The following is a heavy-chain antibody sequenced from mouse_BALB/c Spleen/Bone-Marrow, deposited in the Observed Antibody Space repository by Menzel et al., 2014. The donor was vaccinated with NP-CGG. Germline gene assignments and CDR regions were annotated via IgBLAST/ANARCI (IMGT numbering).Heavy chain of an antibody. J-gene: IGHJ1*01. CDR3: ARVVTTATLYWYFDV. V-gene: IGHV5-4*02. CDR1: GFIFSDYY. CDR2: IGDGGSYT. Sequence: EVKLMESGGGLVKPGGSLKLSCAASGFIFSDYYMYWVRQTPEKRLEWVATIGDGGSYTYHPDSVKGRFTISRDNAKNNLYLQMSSLKSEDTAMYYCARVVTTATLYWYFDVWGAGTTVTVSS. D-gene: IGHD1-2*01.